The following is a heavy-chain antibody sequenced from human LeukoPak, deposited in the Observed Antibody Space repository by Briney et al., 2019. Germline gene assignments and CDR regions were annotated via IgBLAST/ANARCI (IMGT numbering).Heavy chain of an antibody. Sequence: SVKVSCKASGGTFSSYAISWVRQAPGQGLEWMGRIIPILGIANYAQKLQGRVTMTTDTSTSTAYMELRSLRSDDTAVYYCARDPGYGHALDAFDIWGQGTMVTVSA. D-gene: IGHD5-18*01. CDR2: IIPILGIA. CDR3: ARDPGYGHALDAFDI. J-gene: IGHJ3*02. V-gene: IGHV1-69*04. CDR1: GGTFSSYA.